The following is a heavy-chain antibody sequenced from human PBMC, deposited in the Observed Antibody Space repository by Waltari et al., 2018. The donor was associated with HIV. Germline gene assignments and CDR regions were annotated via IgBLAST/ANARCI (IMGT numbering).Heavy chain of an antibody. CDR2: INHSGST. D-gene: IGHD3-22*01. CDR1: VGSFCGYY. Sequence: QVQLQQWGAGLLKPSEPLSLTCAVYVGSFCGYYWRWIRQPPGKGLEWIGEINHSGSTNYNPSLKSRVTISVDTSKNQFSLKLSSVTAADTAVYYCARVEDSSGYGDFDYWGQGTLVTVSS. CDR3: ARVEDSSGYGDFDY. J-gene: IGHJ4*02. V-gene: IGHV4-34*01.